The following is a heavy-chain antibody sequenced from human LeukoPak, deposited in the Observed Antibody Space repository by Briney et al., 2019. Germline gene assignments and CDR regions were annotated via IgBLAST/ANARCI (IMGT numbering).Heavy chain of an antibody. D-gene: IGHD2-2*01. CDR1: GYSISSGYY. Sequence: PSETLSLTCAVSGYSISSGYYWGWIRPPPGKGLEWIGSIYHSGSTYYNPSLKSRVTISVDTSKNQFSLKLSSVTAADTAVYYCARESGYCSSTSCYGPFYYYYYMDVWGKGTTVTVSS. V-gene: IGHV4-38-2*02. CDR3: ARESGYCSSTSCYGPFYYYYYMDV. J-gene: IGHJ6*03. CDR2: IYHSGST.